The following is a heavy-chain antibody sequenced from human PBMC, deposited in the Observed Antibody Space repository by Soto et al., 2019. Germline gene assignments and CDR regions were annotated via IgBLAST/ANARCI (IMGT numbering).Heavy chain of an antibody. V-gene: IGHV3-7*01. CDR2: IKQDGSEK. D-gene: IGHD3-22*01. J-gene: IGHJ4*02. Sequence: PGGSLRLSCAASGFAFSHCWMSWVRQAAGKGLEWVATIKQDGSEKYYVESVKGRFTISRDKAKNSLYLQMNSLRAEDTAVYHCARGGTSMIVVGAFDDWCQGALFTVSS. CDR1: GFAFSHCW. CDR3: ARGGTSMIVVGAFDD.